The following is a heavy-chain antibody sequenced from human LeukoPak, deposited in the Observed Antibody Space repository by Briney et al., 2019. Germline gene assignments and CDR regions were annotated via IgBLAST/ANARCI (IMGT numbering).Heavy chain of an antibody. CDR1: GGSISSYY. J-gene: IGHJ4*02. Sequence: SETLSLTCTVSGGSISSYYWSWIRQPPGKGLEWIGYIYYSGSTNYNPSLKSRVTISVDTSKNQFSLKLSSVTAADTAVYYCARMYYDILTGYPGEARDWGQGTLVTVSS. CDR2: IYYSGST. V-gene: IGHV4-59*01. D-gene: IGHD3-9*01. CDR3: ARMYYDILTGYPGEARD.